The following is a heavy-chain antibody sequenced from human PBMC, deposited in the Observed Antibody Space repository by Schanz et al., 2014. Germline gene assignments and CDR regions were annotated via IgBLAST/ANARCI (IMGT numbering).Heavy chain of an antibody. J-gene: IGHJ3*02. CDR1: GYTFTSYS. D-gene: IGHD5-18*01. CDR2: IISILGIP. CDR3: TRGGYSYALSAFDI. V-gene: IGHV1-46*01. Sequence: QVQLVQSGAEVKKPGASVKVSCKASGYTFTSYSMHWVRQAPGQGLEWMGRIISILGIPTYAQKFQGRVTMTRDTSTSTVYMELSSLRSDDTALYYCTRGGYSYALSAFDIWGQGTMVTVSS.